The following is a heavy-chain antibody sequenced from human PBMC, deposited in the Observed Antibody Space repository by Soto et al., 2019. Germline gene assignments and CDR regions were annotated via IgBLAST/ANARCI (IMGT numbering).Heavy chain of an antibody. V-gene: IGHV4-39*01. J-gene: IGHJ4*02. CDR3: VSQRTSVLTQAYFDY. CDR2: VYYRGRS. D-gene: IGHD2-8*01. Sequence: SETLSLTCTVSGGSVSNSNYYWGWIRQSPGKGLEWIGSVYYRGRSYSKSSVKSRVTISVDTSKNQFSLNLNSVTASDAAVYFCVSQRTSVLTQAYFDYWGPGALVTVSS. CDR1: GGSVSNSNYY.